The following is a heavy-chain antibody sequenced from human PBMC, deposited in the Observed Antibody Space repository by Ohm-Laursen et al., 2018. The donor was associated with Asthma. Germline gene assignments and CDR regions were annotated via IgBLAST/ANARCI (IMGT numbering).Heavy chain of an antibody. CDR2: ISFDVSKK. CDR3: ARFGRDYRSHGMDV. CDR1: GFTFSSYV. J-gene: IGHJ6*02. Sequence: SLRLSCSASGFTFSSYVMHWVRQAPGKGLEWVAVISFDVSKKYYADSVKGRFAISRDNSMNTLYLQMNSLRAEDTAVYYCARFGRDYRSHGMDVWGQGTTVTVSS. D-gene: IGHD4-11*01. V-gene: IGHV3-30*09.